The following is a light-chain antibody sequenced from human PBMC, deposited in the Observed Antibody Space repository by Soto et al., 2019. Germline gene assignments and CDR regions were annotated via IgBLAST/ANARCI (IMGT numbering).Light chain of an antibody. CDR3: QQYYSTPIT. CDR1: QSVLYSSNNKNY. J-gene: IGKJ5*01. Sequence: DIVMTQSPDSLAVSLGERATINRKSSQSVLYSSNNKNYLSWYQQKPGQPPKLLIYWASTLAISSLQAEDVAVYYCQQYYSTPITFGQGTRLEIK. V-gene: IGKV4-1*01. CDR2: WAS.